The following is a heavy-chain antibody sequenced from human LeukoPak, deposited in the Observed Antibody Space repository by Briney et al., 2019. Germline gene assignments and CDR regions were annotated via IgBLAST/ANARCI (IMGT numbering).Heavy chain of an antibody. CDR3: AKVFRAGAVGAEFFQH. CDR1: GFTFSSYA. J-gene: IGHJ1*01. D-gene: IGHD6-19*01. V-gene: IGHV3-30-3*01. CDR2: ISYDGSNK. Sequence: PGGSLRLSCAASGFTFSSYAMHWVRQAPGKGLEWVAVISYDGSNKYYADSVKGRFTISRDNSKNTLYLQMNSLRAEDTAVYYCAKVFRAGAVGAEFFQHWGQGTLVTVSS.